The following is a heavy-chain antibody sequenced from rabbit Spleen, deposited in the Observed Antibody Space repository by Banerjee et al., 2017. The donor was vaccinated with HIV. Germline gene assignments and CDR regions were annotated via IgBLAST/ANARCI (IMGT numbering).Heavy chain of an antibody. CDR1: GFSFSSIYY. D-gene: IGHD1-1*01. CDR2: IYNGDGAT. Sequence: QSLEESGGDLVKPGASLTLTCTASGFSFSSIYYMCWVRQAPGKGLEWIACIYNGDGATWYATWVIARFTISRSTSLTTVELKLTNFTAADTGTYFCASDTSSSFSSYGMALWGLGAIVIVS. V-gene: IGHV1S43*01. CDR3: ASDTSSSFSSYGMAL. J-gene: IGHJ6*01.